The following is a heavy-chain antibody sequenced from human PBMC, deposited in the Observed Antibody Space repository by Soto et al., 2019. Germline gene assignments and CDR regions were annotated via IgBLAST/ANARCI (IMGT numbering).Heavy chain of an antibody. CDR1: GGTFSSYA. D-gene: IGHD4-17*01. Sequence: QVQLVQSGAEVKKPGSSVKVSCKASGGTFSSYAISWVRQAPGQGLEWMGGIIPIFGTANYAQKFQGRVTITADESTSTASMELSSLRSEDTAVYYCARGGHDYGDYEDYYYYGMDVWGQGTTVTVSS. CDR3: ARGGHDYGDYEDYYYYGMDV. V-gene: IGHV1-69*01. CDR2: IIPIFGTA. J-gene: IGHJ6*02.